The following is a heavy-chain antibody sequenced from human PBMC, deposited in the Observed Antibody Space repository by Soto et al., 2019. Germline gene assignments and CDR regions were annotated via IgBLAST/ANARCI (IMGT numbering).Heavy chain of an antibody. CDR1: GFTFSTYA. J-gene: IGHJ3*01. D-gene: IGHD3-10*01. CDR2: ISGSSGET. V-gene: IGHV3-23*01. Sequence: EVQLLESGGGFVQPGGSLRLSCAASGFTFSTYAMSWVRQSPGKGLEWVSVISGSSGETYHADSVKGRFIISRDNSKNTLSLQMSRLRAEDTAVYYGVKTSEYYHGSGNRLGAYDFWGRGTTVTVSA. CDR3: VKTSEYYHGSGNRLGAYDF.